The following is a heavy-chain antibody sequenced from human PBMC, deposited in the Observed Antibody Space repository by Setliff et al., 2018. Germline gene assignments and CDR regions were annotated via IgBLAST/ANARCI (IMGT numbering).Heavy chain of an antibody. V-gene: IGHV1-69*10. J-gene: IGHJ4*02. CDR1: GGTFSSYG. D-gene: IGHD4-17*01. Sequence: ASVKVSCKTSGGTFSSYGFSWVRQAPGQGLEWMGGIIPTLLGPANYAQEFQGRVTMTADTSTDTAYMQVSGLRSEDTAVYFCARYGAKLAIEEWGQGTLVTVSS. CDR2: IIPTLLGPA. CDR3: ARYGAKLAIEE.